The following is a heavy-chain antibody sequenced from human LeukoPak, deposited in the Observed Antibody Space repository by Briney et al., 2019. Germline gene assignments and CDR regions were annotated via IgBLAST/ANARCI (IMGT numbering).Heavy chain of an antibody. CDR1: GFTFSSYA. CDR3: AKDPEYSSSSVYFDY. V-gene: IGHV3-23*01. CDR2: ISGSGAST. Sequence: GGSLRLSCAASGFTFSSYAMSWVRQAPGKGLEWVSAISGSGASTYYADSMKGRFTISRDNSKNTLYLQMNSLRAEDTAVYYCAKDPEYSSSSVYFDYWGQGTLVTVSS. J-gene: IGHJ4*02. D-gene: IGHD6-6*01.